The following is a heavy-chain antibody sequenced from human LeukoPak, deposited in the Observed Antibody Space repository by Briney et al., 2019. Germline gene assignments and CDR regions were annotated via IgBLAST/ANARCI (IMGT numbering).Heavy chain of an antibody. D-gene: IGHD6-13*01. J-gene: IGHJ4*02. CDR3: AKSSSVLLDY. CDR1: GFTFSSYG. CDR2: IWYDGSNK. Sequence: PGGSLRLSCAASGFTFSSYGMHWVRQAPGKGLEWVAVIWYDGSNKYYADSVKGRFTISRDNSKNTLYLQMNSLTAEDTAVYYCAKSSSVLLDYWGQGTLVTVSS. V-gene: IGHV3-33*06.